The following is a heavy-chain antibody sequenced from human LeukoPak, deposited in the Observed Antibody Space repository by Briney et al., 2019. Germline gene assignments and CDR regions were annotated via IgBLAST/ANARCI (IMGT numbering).Heavy chain of an antibody. Sequence: ASVKVSCKASGYTFTSYYMHWVRQAPGQGLEWMGWISAYNGNTNYAQKLQGRVTMTTDTSTSTAYMELRSLRSDDTAVYYCARVVDYDFWSGYLYPFFDYWGQGTLVTVSS. D-gene: IGHD3-3*01. V-gene: IGHV1-18*04. J-gene: IGHJ4*02. CDR3: ARVVDYDFWSGYLYPFFDY. CDR2: ISAYNGNT. CDR1: GYTFTSYY.